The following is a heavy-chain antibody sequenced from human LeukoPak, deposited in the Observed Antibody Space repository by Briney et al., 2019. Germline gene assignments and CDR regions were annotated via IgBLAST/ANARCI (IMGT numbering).Heavy chain of an antibody. J-gene: IGHJ6*02. CDR2: ISYDGSNK. D-gene: IGHD1-26*01. V-gene: IGHV3-30*18. CDR1: GFTFSSYG. Sequence: GGSLRLSCAASGFTFSSYGMHWVRQAPGKGLEWVAVISYDGSNKYYADSVKGRFTISRDNSKNTLYLQMNSLRAEDTAVYYCAKGGGRPVYYYNGMDVWGQGTTATVSS. CDR3: AKGGGRPVYYYNGMDV.